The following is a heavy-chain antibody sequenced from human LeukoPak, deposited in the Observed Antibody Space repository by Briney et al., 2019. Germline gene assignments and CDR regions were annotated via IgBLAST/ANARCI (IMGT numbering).Heavy chain of an antibody. D-gene: IGHD1-1*01. CDR3: ARDRDLENFDY. CDR1: SASFSGHY. CDR2: VDQSGST. Sequence: SETLSLTCGVYSASFSGHYWSWIRQPPGQALEGIGEVDQSGSTNYSPSLKSRVTISVDTSRNQFSLSVRSVTAADSAVYYCARDRDLENFDYWGQGTLVTVSS. J-gene: IGHJ4*02. V-gene: IGHV4-34*01.